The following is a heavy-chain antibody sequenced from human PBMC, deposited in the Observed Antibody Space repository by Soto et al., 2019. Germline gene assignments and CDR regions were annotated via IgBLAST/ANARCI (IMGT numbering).Heavy chain of an antibody. CDR1: GFTFTTAW. V-gene: IGHV3-23*01. CDR2: ISSSGGTT. CDR3: AKDIQGRGATTGDDAFDI. Sequence: GGSLRLSCAASGFTFTTAWINWVRQAPGEGPEWVSLISSSGGTTYYADSVKGRFSISRDNSKNTLYLQMNSLRVEDTAIYYCAKDIQGRGATTGDDAFDIWGQGTMVTVSS. D-gene: IGHD1-1*01. J-gene: IGHJ3*02.